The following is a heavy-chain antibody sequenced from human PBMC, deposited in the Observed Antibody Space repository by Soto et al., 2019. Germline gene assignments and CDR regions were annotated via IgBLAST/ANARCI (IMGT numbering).Heavy chain of an antibody. CDR2: IIPISGTA. Sequence: QVRLVQSRAEVKKPGSSVKVSCKASGGTFSSYAISWVRQAPGQGLEWMGGIIPISGTANYAQKFQGRVTITADESTSTAYMELSSLRSEDTAVYYCARSQGSSTSLEIYYYYYYGMDVWGQGTTVTVSS. D-gene: IGHD2-2*01. CDR1: GGTFSSYA. CDR3: ARSQGSSTSLEIYYYYYYGMDV. V-gene: IGHV1-69*01. J-gene: IGHJ6*02.